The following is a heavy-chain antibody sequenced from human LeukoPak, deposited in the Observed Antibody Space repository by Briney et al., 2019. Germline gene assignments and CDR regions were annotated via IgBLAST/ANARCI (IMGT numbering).Heavy chain of an antibody. CDR2: MWSDGSDK. CDR3: AKAAVGGTWSDY. D-gene: IGHD1-26*01. J-gene: IGHJ4*02. CDR1: GFTFSSPA. Sequence: GGSLRLSCAASGFTFSSPAMHWVRQAPGKGLEWVAFMWSDGSDKYYADSVRGRFTISRDNSKNTLYLQMNSLRAEDTAVYYCAKAAVGGTWSDYWGQGTLVTVSS. V-gene: IGHV3-30*02.